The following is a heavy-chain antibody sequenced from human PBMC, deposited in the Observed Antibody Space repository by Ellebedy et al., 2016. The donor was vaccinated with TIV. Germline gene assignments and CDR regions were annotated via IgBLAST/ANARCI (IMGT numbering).Heavy chain of an antibody. V-gene: IGHV1-69*04. CDR2: IIPILGIA. CDR3: ARDSSYLLVGDY. Sequence: AASVKVSCKASGGTFSSYAISWVRQAPGQGLEWMGRIIPILGIANYAQKFQGRVTITADKSTSTAYMELSSLRSEDTAVYYCARDSSYLLVGDYWGQGTLVTVSS. J-gene: IGHJ4*02. CDR1: GGTFSSYA. D-gene: IGHD6-13*01.